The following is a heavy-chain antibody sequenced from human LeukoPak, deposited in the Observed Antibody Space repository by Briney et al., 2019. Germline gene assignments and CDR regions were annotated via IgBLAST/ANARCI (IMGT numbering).Heavy chain of an antibody. Sequence: NSGNTAYAQTFQGRVTMTRNTSISTAYMELSSLRSEDTAVYYCAKDRSIKGSGYYFDAFDIWGQGTMVTVSS. CDR2: NSGNT. D-gene: IGHD3-22*01. CDR3: AKDRSIKGSGYYFDAFDI. J-gene: IGHJ3*02. V-gene: IGHV1-8*01.